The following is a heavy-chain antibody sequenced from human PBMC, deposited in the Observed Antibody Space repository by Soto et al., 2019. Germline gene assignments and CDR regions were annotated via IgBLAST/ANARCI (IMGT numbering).Heavy chain of an antibody. V-gene: IGHV4-39*01. J-gene: IGHJ4*02. CDR3: ARCERWLQLVDY. CDR2: IYYSGST. D-gene: IGHD5-12*01. Sequence: SETLSLTCTVSGGSISSSSYYWGWIRQPPGKGLEWIGSIYYSGSTYYNPSLKSRVTISVDTSKNQFSLKLSSVTAADTAVYYCARCERWLQLVDYWGQGTLVTVSS. CDR1: GGSISSSSYY.